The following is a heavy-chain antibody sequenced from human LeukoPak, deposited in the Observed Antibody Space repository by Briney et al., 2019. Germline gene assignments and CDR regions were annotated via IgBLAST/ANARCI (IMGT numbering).Heavy chain of an antibody. J-gene: IGHJ6*03. CDR2: INPNSGGT. Sequence: ASVKVSCKASGYTFTSYYMHWVRQAPGQGLEGMGWINPNSGGTNYAQKFQGRVTMTRDTSISTAYMELSRLRSDDTAVYYCARDSSGYGSYYYYYMDVWGKGTTVTVSS. V-gene: IGHV1-2*02. D-gene: IGHD5-12*01. CDR3: ARDSSGYGSYYYYYMDV. CDR1: GYTFTSYY.